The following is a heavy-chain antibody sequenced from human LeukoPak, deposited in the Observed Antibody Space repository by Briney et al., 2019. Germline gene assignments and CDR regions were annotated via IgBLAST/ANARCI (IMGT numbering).Heavy chain of an antibody. D-gene: IGHD3-16*01. Sequence: GGYLRLSCAASGFTFSSSWMHWVRQAPGKGLVWVSRITRDGSSTTYADSVKRRFTTSRDNAKNTLYLQMDSLRDDDTAVYYCARDPGYESWSPFWGGMDVWGNGTTVIVSS. CDR2: ITRDGSST. CDR3: ARDPGYESWSPFWGGMDV. J-gene: IGHJ6*04. CDR1: GFTFSSSW. V-gene: IGHV3-74*01.